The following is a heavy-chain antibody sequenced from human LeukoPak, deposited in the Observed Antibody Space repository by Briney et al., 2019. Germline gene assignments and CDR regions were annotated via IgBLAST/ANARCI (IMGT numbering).Heavy chain of an antibody. CDR1: GFTFSSYA. CDR2: ISYDGSNK. CDR3: AREWIDWFDP. J-gene: IGHJ5*02. V-gene: IGHV3-30-3*01. Sequence: GGSLRLSCAASGFTFSSYAMHWVRQAPGKGLEWVAVISYDGSNKYYADSVKGRFTISRDNSKNTLYLQMNSLRAEDTAVYYCAREWIDWFDPWGQGTLVTVSS. D-gene: IGHD2-2*03.